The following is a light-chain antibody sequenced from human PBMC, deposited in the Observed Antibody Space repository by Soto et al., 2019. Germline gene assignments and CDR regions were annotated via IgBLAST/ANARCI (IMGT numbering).Light chain of an antibody. V-gene: IGKV1-5*03. CDR1: QSISSW. CDR2: KAS. Sequence: DIQMTQSPSTLSASVGDRVTITCRASQSISSWLAWYQQKPGKAPKLLIYKASSLESGAPSRFSGSGSGTEFTLTISSLQPDDFATYYCQQYNSSPMHTFGQGTKLEIK. CDR3: QQYNSSPMHT. J-gene: IGKJ2*01.